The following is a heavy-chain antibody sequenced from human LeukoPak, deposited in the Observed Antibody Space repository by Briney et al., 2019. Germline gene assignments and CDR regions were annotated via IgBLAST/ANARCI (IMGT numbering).Heavy chain of an antibody. J-gene: IGHJ4*02. CDR3: ARRGSGWYLADFDY. D-gene: IGHD6-19*01. V-gene: IGHV1-3*01. CDR2: INAGNGNT. CDR1: GYTFTSYA. Sequence: ASVKVSCKASGYTFTSYAMHWVRQAPGQRLEWMGWINAGNGNTKYSQKSQGRVTITRDTSASTAYMELSSLRSEDTAVYYCARRGSGWYLADFDYWGQGTLVTVSS.